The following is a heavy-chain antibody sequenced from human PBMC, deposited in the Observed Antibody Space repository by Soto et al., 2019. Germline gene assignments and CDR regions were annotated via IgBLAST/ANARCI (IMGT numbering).Heavy chain of an antibody. CDR1: GGSISSSSYY. V-gene: IGHV4-39*01. D-gene: IGHD6-19*01. J-gene: IGHJ4*02. CDR3: ARLYSSGWGYFDY. Sequence: SETLSLTCTVSGGSISSSSYYWGWIRQPPGKGLEWIGSIYYSGSTFYNPSLKSRVTISVDTSKNQFSLKLSSVTAADTAVYYCARLYSSGWGYFDYWGQGTLVTVSS. CDR2: IYYSGST.